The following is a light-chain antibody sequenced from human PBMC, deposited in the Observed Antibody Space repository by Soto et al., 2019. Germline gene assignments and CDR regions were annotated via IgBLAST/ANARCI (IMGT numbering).Light chain of an antibody. CDR1: ERISHR. V-gene: IGKV3-11*01. J-gene: IGKJ1*01. CDR3: QQYNNSKRT. CDR2: DAS. Sequence: DIELTQSPATLSLSLLNIVTLSCMANERISHRLAWYQQKPGKAPRILIYDASFRATGIPDRFSGSASGTDFSLTISRLESEDFAVYYCQQYNNSKRTFGQGTKVDIK.